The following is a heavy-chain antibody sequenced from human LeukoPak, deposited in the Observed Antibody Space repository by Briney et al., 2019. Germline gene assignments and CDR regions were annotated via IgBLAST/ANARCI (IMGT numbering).Heavy chain of an antibody. CDR3: ARAPYYGSGSRY. CDR1: YW. V-gene: IGHV5-51*01. CDR2: IYPGDSDT. Sequence: YWSWIRQPAGKGLEWMGIIYPGDSDTRYSPSFQGQVTISADKSISTAYLQWSSLKASDTAMYYCARAPYYGSGSRYWGQGTLVTVSS. D-gene: IGHD3-10*01. J-gene: IGHJ4*02.